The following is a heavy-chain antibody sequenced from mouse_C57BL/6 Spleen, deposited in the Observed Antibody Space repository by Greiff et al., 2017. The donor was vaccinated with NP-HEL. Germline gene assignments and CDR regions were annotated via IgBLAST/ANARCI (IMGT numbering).Heavy chain of an antibody. CDR2: IYPGSGST. V-gene: IGHV1-55*01. Sequence: QVQLKESGPELVKPGASVKISCKASGYTFTSYWITWVKQRPGQGLEWIGDIYPGSGSTNYNEKFKSKATLTVDTSSSTAYMQLSSLTSEDSAVYYCAREDGSSYNDYWGQGTTLTVSS. D-gene: IGHD1-1*01. J-gene: IGHJ2*01. CDR3: AREDGSSYNDY. CDR1: GYTFTSYW.